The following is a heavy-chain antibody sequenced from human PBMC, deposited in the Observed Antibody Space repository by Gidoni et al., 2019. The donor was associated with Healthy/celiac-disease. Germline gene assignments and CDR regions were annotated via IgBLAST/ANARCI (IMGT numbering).Heavy chain of an antibody. CDR2: IYYSGST. CDR3: ARHVLWGHFGY. V-gene: IGHV4-39*01. D-gene: IGHD1-26*01. J-gene: IGHJ4*02. CDR1: GGSISSSSYY. Sequence: QLQLQESGPGLVKPSETLSLTCTVSGGSISSSSYYWGWIRQPPGKGLEWIGSIYYSGSTYYNPSLKSRVTISVDTSKNQFSLKLSSVTAADTAVYYCARHVLWGHFGYWGQGTLVTVSS.